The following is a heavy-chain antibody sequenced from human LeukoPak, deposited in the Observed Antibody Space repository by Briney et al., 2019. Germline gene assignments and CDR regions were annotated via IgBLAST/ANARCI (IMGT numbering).Heavy chain of an antibody. Sequence: SETLSFTCIVSGDSISKYYWSWIRQPPGKGLEWIGYIYYTGSTNYNPSLMSRVTISIDTSMNQFSLKLTSVTAADTAVYYCARVPDLGYCSSKNCHPNWYFDLWGRGTLASVSS. D-gene: IGHD2-2*01. CDR1: GDSISKYY. CDR3: ARVPDLGYCSSKNCHPNWYFDL. J-gene: IGHJ2*01. CDR2: IYYTGST. V-gene: IGHV4-59*01.